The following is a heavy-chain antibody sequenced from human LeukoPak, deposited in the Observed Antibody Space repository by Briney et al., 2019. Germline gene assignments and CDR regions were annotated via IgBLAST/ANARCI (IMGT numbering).Heavy chain of an antibody. V-gene: IGHV4-34*01. CDR1: GGSFSGYY. J-gene: IGHJ5*02. D-gene: IGHD2-21*01. CDR2: INHSGGT. CDR3: ARGRGRWLLPLDT. Sequence: PSETLSLTCAVDGGSFSGYYWSWIRQPPGKGLEWIGEINHSGGTDYNPSLKSRVTISIDTSKNQFSLEVTSVTAADTAIYYCARGRGRWLLPLDTWGQGTLLTVSS.